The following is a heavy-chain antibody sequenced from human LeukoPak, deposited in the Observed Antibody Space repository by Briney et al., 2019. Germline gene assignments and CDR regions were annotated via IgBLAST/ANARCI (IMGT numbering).Heavy chain of an antibody. Sequence: ASVKVSCKASGGTFSSYAISWVRQAPGQGLEWMGGIIPIFGTANYAQKFQGRVTITADESTSTAYMELSSLRSEDTAVYYCARQSRQWLATIPKYNWFDPWGQGTLVTVSS. J-gene: IGHJ5*02. CDR1: GGTFSSYA. V-gene: IGHV1-69*13. CDR3: ARQSRQWLATIPKYNWFDP. D-gene: IGHD6-19*01. CDR2: IIPIFGTA.